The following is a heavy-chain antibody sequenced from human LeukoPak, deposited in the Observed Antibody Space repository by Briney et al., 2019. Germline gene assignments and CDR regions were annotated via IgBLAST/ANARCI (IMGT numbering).Heavy chain of an antibody. V-gene: IGHV3-7*01. Sequence: PGGSLRLSCAAAAFTFSTYWMNWDRQAPGKGLEWVANIKQDVSEKYYVDSVKGRFTISRDNSKKSVFLQMNSLRAEDTAVYYCVRGLCGGDCYFDYFDYWGQGTLVTVSP. D-gene: IGHD2-21*02. J-gene: IGHJ4*02. CDR1: AFTFSTYW. CDR2: IKQDVSEK. CDR3: VRGLCGGDCYFDYFDY.